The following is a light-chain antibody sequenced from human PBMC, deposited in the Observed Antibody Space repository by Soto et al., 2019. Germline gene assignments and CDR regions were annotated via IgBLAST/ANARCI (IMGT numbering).Light chain of an antibody. J-gene: IGKJ4*01. V-gene: IGKV3-11*01. Sequence: EIVMTQSPATLSASPGERATLSCRASQSVGSTLAWYQQKPGKAPRLLIYGASTRAPGQPARFSGSGSGTDFTLTISSLEPEDFAVYYCHQRSNWRGTFGGGTKV. CDR1: QSVGST. CDR2: GAS. CDR3: HQRSNWRGT.